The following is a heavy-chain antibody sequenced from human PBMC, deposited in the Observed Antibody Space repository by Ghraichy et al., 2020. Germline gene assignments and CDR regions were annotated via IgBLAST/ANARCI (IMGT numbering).Heavy chain of an antibody. CDR3: AKNNYDFWSGFYGYFDY. CDR1: GFTFSSYA. J-gene: IGHJ4*02. Sequence: GGSLRLSCATSGFTFSSYAMGWVRQTPGKGLECVAAIGDSGDSTYHADSVKGRFTISRDNSKNTLYLEMNSLRAEDTAIYYCAKNNYDFWSGFYGYFDYWGQGTSVTVSS. V-gene: IGHV3-23*01. D-gene: IGHD3-3*01. CDR2: IGDSGDST.